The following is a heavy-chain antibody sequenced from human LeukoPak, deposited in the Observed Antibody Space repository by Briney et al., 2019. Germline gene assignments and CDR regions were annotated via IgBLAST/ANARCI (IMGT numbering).Heavy chain of an antibody. J-gene: IGHJ4*02. D-gene: IGHD6-13*01. CDR1: GXSISSYY. Sequence: SETLSLTCTVSGXSISSYYWSWIRQPPGRGQEWIGYIYYSGSTNYNPSLKSRVTISVDTSKNQFSLKLSSVTAADTAVYYCARQGRYMATTGTPNFDYWGQGTLVTVSS. CDR2: IYYSGST. V-gene: IGHV4-59*08. CDR3: ARQGRYMATTGTPNFDY.